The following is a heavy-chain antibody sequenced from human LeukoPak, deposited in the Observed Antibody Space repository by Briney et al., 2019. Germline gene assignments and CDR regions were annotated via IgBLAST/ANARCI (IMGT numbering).Heavy chain of an antibody. CDR1: GFTFSSYS. CDR2: ISSSSSYI. CDR3: ARDATYYYDSSGENAFDI. V-gene: IGHV3-21*01. J-gene: IGHJ3*02. Sequence: GGSLRLSCAASGFTFSSYSMNWVRQAPGKGLEWVSSISSSSSYIYYADSVKGRFTISRDNAKNSLYLQMNSLRAEDTAVYYCARDATYYYDSSGENAFDIWGQGTMITVSS. D-gene: IGHD3-22*01.